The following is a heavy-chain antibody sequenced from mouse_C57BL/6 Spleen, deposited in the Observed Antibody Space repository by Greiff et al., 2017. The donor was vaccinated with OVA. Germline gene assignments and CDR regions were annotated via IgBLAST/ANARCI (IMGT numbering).Heavy chain of an antibody. Sequence: EVKLLESGGGLVKPGGSLKLSCAASGFTFSDYGMHWVRQAPEKGLGWVAYISSGSSTIYYADTVKGRFTISRDNAKHTLFLQMTSLRSEDTAMYYCATFPQENYAMDYWGPGTSVTVSS. V-gene: IGHV5-17*01. J-gene: IGHJ4*01. CDR1: GFTFSDYG. CDR3: ATFPQENYAMDY. CDR2: ISSGSSTI.